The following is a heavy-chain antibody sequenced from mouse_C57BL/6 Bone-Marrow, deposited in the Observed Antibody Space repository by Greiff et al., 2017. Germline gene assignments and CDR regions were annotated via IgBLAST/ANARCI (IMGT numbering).Heavy chain of an antibody. CDR2: IYPGDGST. CDR3: ARYDYVDFDY. CDR1: GYTFTSYD. D-gene: IGHD2-4*01. V-gene: IGHV1-85*01. Sequence: VQLQQSGPELVKPGASVKLSCKASGYTFTSYDINWVKQRPGQGLEWIGWIYPGDGSTKYNEKFKGKATLTVATSSSASYMELHSLTSEDSAVYFCARYDYVDFDYWGQGTTLTVSS. J-gene: IGHJ2*01.